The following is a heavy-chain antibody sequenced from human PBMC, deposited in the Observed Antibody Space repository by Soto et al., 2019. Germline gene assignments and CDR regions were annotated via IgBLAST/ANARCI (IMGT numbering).Heavy chain of an antibody. CDR1: GFTFSSYA. D-gene: IGHD3-10*01. J-gene: IGHJ4*02. CDR3: AKDQGYYGSKGEFDY. CDR2: ISGSGGST. V-gene: IGHV3-23*01. Sequence: GGSLRLSCAASGFTFSSYAMSWVRQAPGKGLEWVSAISGSGGSTYYADSVKGRFTISRDNSKNTLYLQMNSLRAEDTAVYYCAKDQGYYGSKGEFDYWGQGTLVTVSS.